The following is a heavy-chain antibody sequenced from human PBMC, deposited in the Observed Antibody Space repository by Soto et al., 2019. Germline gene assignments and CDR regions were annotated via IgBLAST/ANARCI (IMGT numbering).Heavy chain of an antibody. V-gene: IGHV3-23*01. D-gene: IGHD3-22*01. CDR2: ISGSGGST. Sequence: GGSLRLSCAASGFTFSSYAMSWVRQAPGKGLEWVSAISGSGGSTYYADSVKGRFTISRDNSKNTLYLQMNSLRVEDTAVYYCALSLPNSSTYYYDSRYYFDYWGQGTLVTVSS. J-gene: IGHJ4*02. CDR1: GFTFSSYA. CDR3: ALSLPNSSTYYYDSRYYFDY.